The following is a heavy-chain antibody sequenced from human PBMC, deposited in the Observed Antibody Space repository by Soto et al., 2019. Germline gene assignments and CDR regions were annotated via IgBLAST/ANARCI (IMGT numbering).Heavy chain of an antibody. CDR3: AGTVTTFDY. J-gene: IGHJ4*02. Sequence: SETLSLTCTFSCGSISSSSYYWGWIRQPPGKGLEWIGSIYYSGSTYYNPSLKSRVTISVDTSKNQFSLKLSSVTAADTAVYYCAGTVTTFDYWGQGTLVTVSS. CDR1: CGSISSSSYY. V-gene: IGHV4-39*01. D-gene: IGHD4-4*01. CDR2: IYYSGST.